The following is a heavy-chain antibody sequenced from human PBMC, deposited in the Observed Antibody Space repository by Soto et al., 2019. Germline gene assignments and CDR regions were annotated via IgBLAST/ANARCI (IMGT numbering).Heavy chain of an antibody. CDR2: INTVGTNT. D-gene: IGHD5-18*01. J-gene: IGHJ3*02. Sequence: GGSLRLSCAASGFTFSTYAMSWVRQAPGKGLEWVSGINTVGTNTYYADSVKGRFTISRDNSKTTLYLQMTSLRVEDTAVYHCATQYTYGYGRTFDIWGQGTMVTVSS. CDR1: GFTFSTYA. CDR3: ATQYTYGYGRTFDI. V-gene: IGHV3-23*01.